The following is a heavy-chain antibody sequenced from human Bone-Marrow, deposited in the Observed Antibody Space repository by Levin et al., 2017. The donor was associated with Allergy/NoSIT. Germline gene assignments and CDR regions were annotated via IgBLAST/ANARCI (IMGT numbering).Heavy chain of an antibody. V-gene: IGHV1-2*02. D-gene: IGHD3-3*02. Sequence: GESLKISCKPSGYPFSNYFVAWVRQAPGQGPEWMGWINPDTGDTDYAQKFQDRVTMTRDTSISTAFMELRGLRSDDTAVYYCVRSRSFYFDKWGQGALITVSS. CDR1: GYPFSNYF. J-gene: IGHJ4*02. CDR2: INPDTGDT. CDR3: VRSRSFYFDK.